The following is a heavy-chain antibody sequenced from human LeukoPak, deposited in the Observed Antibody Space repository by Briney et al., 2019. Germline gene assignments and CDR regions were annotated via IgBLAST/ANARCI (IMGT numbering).Heavy chain of an antibody. V-gene: IGHV1-2*06. Sequence: ASVKVSCKASGYTFTGYYMHWVRQAPGQGLEWMGRINPNSGGTNYAQKFQGRVTMTRDTSISTAYMELSRLRSDDTAVYYCARARLFDFRSGYSPSDLDVWGKGTTVTVSS. CDR2: INPNSGGT. CDR1: GYTFTGYY. D-gene: IGHD3-3*01. J-gene: IGHJ6*04. CDR3: ARARLFDFRSGYSPSDLDV.